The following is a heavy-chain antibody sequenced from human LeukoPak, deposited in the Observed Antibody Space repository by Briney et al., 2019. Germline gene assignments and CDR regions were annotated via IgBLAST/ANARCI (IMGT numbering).Heavy chain of an antibody. Sequence: PSETLSLTCTVSGYSISSGYYWGWIRQPPGKRLEWIGSIYHSGSTYYNPSLKSRVTISVDTSKNQFSLKLSSVTAADTAVYYCARGIHFRDTAMPRVWFDPWGQGTLVTVSS. CDR3: ARGIHFRDTAMPRVWFDP. CDR1: GYSISSGYY. D-gene: IGHD5-18*01. CDR2: IYHSGST. J-gene: IGHJ5*02. V-gene: IGHV4-38-2*02.